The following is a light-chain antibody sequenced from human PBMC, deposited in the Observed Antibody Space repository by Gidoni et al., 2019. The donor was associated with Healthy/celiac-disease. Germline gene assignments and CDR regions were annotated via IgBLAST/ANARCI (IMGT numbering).Light chain of an antibody. CDR3: QQRSNWRTWT. J-gene: IGKJ1*01. CDR1: QSVSSY. CDR2: DAA. Sequence: EIVLTQSPATLSLSPGERATLSCRASQSVSSYLAWYQQKPGQAPRLLIYDAANRATGIPARFSGSGSGTDFTLTISSLEPEDFAGYYCQQRSNWRTWTFXQXTKVEIK. V-gene: IGKV3-11*01.